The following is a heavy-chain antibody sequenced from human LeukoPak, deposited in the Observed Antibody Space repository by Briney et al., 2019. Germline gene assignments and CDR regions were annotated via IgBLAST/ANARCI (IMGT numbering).Heavy chain of an antibody. Sequence: GKSLRLSCAPSGSAFSNYSIHWVRQAPGRGLEWVAFISYDGSIKYYAHSVKGRFTISRDNSKNTLSPQMNNLRVEDTDVYYCERDGSEKYSMDYWGQGILVTVSS. D-gene: IGHD1-1*01. CDR3: ERDGSEKYSMDY. J-gene: IGHJ4*02. CDR2: ISYDGSIK. CDR1: GSAFSNYS. V-gene: IGHV3-30-3*01.